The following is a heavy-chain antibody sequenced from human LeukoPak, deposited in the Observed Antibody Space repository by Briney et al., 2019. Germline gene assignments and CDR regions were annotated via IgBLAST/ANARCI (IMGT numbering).Heavy chain of an antibody. CDR1: GITFSSSW. CDR2: INSVGSNT. J-gene: IGHJ4*02. Sequence: GGSLRLSCAASGITFSSSWMHWGRQAPGKGLVWVSRINSVGSNTTYADSVKGRFIISRDNAKNTVFLQMNSLRAEDTAVYYCARDVAYSGYDWGQGTLVTVSS. V-gene: IGHV3-74*01. CDR3: ARDVAYSGYD. D-gene: IGHD5-12*01.